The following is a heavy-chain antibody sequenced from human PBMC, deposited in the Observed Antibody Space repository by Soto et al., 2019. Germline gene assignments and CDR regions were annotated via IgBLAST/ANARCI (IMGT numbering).Heavy chain of an antibody. J-gene: IGHJ5*02. CDR2: ISYSGTT. CDR3: ARSRRNYFDP. V-gene: IGHV4-59*01. CDR1: VGSISVYY. Sequence: ASETLSLTCTVSVGSISVYYWNWIRQSPGKGLEWIGYISYSGTTKYNPSLKSRVTISVDTSKNQFSLKLSSVTAADTAVYYCARSRRNYFDPWGQGTLVTVSS.